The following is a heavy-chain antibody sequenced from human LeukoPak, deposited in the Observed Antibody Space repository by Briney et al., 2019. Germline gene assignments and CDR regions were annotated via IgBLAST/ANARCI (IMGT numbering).Heavy chain of an antibody. D-gene: IGHD1-26*01. CDR2: ISYDGDNK. V-gene: IGHV3-30-3*01. CDR1: EPIFSTYT. J-gene: IGHJ1*01. Sequence: PGGSLRLSCVASEPIFSTYTMHWVRQAPGKGLEWVAGISYDGDNKYYTDSVKGRFTISRDNSKNTLILQMNSLKPEDSAVYYCARDPSWVREKGYFQHWGQGTLVSVSS. CDR3: ARDPSWVREKGYFQH.